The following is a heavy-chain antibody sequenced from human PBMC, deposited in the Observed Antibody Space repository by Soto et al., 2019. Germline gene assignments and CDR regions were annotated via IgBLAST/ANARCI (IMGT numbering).Heavy chain of an antibody. CDR3: AKGHTPGHYYYGMDV. Sequence: PGGSLRLSCAASGFTFSGYAMSWVRQSPGKGLEWVSAISGSGGSTYYADSVKGRFTISRDNSKNTLYLQMNSLRAEDTAVYYCAKGHTPGHYYYGMDVWGQGTTVTVSS. CDR2: ISGSGGST. D-gene: IGHD5-18*01. J-gene: IGHJ6*02. V-gene: IGHV3-23*01. CDR1: GFTFSGYA.